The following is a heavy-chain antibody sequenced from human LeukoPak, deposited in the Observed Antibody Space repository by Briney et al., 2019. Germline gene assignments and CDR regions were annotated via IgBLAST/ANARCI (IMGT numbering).Heavy chain of an antibody. CDR1: GFTFSSYE. CDR2: IRYDGSNK. CDR3: TVVVTGGVDY. J-gene: IGHJ4*02. D-gene: IGHD2-21*02. V-gene: IGHV3-30*02. Sequence: PGGSLRLSCAASGFTFSSYEMNWVRQAPGKGLEWVAFIRYDGSNKYYADSVKGRFTISRDNSKNTLYLQMNSLRAEDTAVYYCTVVVTGGVDYWGQGTLVTVSS.